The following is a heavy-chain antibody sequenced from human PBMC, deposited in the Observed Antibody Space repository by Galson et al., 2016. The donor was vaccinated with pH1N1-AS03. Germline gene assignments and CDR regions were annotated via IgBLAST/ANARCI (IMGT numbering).Heavy chain of an antibody. J-gene: IGHJ6*02. D-gene: IGHD5-12*01. Sequence: SLRLSCAASGFTFGSFTMNWVRQAPGKGLEWVSSISLTSTYIYFADSVKGRFTISRDNAKNSLYLQMNSLRAEDTAVYYCARNEGYSGYDYYYGLDVWGQGTTVTVSS. CDR1: GFTFGSFT. CDR2: ISLTSTYI. V-gene: IGHV3-21*01. CDR3: ARNEGYSGYDYYYGLDV.